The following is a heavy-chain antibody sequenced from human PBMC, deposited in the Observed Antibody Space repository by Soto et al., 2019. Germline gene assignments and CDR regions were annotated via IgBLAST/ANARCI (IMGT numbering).Heavy chain of an antibody. V-gene: IGHV3-48*01. Sequence: GGSLRLSCAASGFTFSYYSMNWVRQAPGKGLEWISYIGGSSSTIYYSDSVKGRFTISRDNAGNSLYLQMNSLRAEDTAVYYCARKPLRGVIQEDYYYYYMDAWGKGTTVTVSS. CDR2: IGGSSSTI. D-gene: IGHD3-10*01. J-gene: IGHJ6*03. CDR3: ARKPLRGVIQEDYYYYYMDA. CDR1: GFTFSYYS.